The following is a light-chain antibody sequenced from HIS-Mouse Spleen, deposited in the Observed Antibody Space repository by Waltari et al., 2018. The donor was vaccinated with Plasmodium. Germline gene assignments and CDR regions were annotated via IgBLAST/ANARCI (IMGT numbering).Light chain of an antibody. CDR1: QSVLYSSNNKNY. CDR3: QQYYSTPYT. Sequence: DIVMTQSPDSLAVSLGERATINCKSSQSVLYSSNNKNYLAGYQQKPGQPPKLPIYWASTREAGAPDRFSGCGSGTDFTLTISSLQAEDVAVYYCQQYYSTPYTFGQGTKLEIK. J-gene: IGKJ2*01. V-gene: IGKV4-1*01. CDR2: WAS.